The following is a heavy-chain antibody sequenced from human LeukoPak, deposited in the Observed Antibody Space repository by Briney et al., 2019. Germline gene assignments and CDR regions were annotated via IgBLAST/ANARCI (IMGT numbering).Heavy chain of an antibody. Sequence: PGGSLRLSCAASGFTFSTSWMHWVRQAPGKGLVWVSRIHNDGGDTNYADSVKGRFTISRDNAKNMLYLQMNSLRDEDTAVYYCGSTARQSYFDYWGQGILVTVSS. CDR2: IHNDGGDT. CDR1: GFTFSTSW. J-gene: IGHJ4*02. V-gene: IGHV3-74*01. CDR3: GSTARQSYFDY.